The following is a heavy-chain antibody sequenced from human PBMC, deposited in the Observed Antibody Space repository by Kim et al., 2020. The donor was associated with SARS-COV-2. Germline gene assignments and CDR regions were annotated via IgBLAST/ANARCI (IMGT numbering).Heavy chain of an antibody. J-gene: IGHJ4*01. CDR2: ISSSGGST. D-gene: IGHD4-17*01. CDR3: AKGGTWTVTTVYFDF. V-gene: IGHV3-23*01. Sequence: GGSLRLSCAASGFIFNNYAMSWVRQAPGKGLEWVSTISSSGGSTYYADSVKGRLTISRDNSKSTLYLQMNSLRAEDTAVYYCAKGGTWTVTTVYFDFWG. CDR1: GFIFNNYA.